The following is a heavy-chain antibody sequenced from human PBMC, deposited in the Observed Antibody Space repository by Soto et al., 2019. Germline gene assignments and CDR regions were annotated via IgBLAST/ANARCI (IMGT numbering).Heavy chain of an antibody. Sequence: SETLSLTCTVSGGSISSYYWSRIRQPPGKGLEWIGYIYYSGSTNYNPSLKSRVTISVDTSKNQFSLKLSSVTAADTAVYYCARGIRGSGSFYYYYYGMDVWGQGTTVTVSS. CDR3: ARGIRGSGSFYYYYYGMDV. V-gene: IGHV4-59*01. CDR2: IYYSGST. D-gene: IGHD3-10*01. J-gene: IGHJ6*02. CDR1: GGSISSYY.